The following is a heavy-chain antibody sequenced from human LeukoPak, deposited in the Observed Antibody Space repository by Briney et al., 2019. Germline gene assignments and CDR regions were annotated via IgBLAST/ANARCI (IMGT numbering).Heavy chain of an antibody. J-gene: IGHJ4*02. CDR3: ARDSWAYSSGWYSGY. CDR2: IYTSGST. V-gene: IGHV4-4*07. D-gene: IGHD6-19*01. CDR1: GGFISSYY. Sequence: SETLSLTCTVSGGFISSYYWSWIRQPAGKGLEWIGRIYTSGSTNYNPSLKSRVTMSVDTSKNQFSLKLSSVTAADTDVYYCARDSWAYSSGWYSGYWGQGTLVTVSS.